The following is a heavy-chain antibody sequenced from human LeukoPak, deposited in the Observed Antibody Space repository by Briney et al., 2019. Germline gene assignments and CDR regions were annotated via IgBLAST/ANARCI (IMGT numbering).Heavy chain of an antibody. V-gene: IGHV1-18*01. Sequence: ASVKVSCKASGYTFSNYGISWVRQAAGQGLEWGGWISAYTGKTNYAQKGQGRVTMTTDTSTSTAYMDLRSLRSDDTAVYYCAREKYTYGRGFYFDYWGQGTLVTVSS. J-gene: IGHJ4*02. CDR1: GYTFSNYG. D-gene: IGHD5-18*01. CDR2: ISAYTGKT. CDR3: AREKYTYGRGFYFDY.